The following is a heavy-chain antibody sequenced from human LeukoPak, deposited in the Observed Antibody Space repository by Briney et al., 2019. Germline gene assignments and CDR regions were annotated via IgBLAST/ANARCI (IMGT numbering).Heavy chain of an antibody. Sequence: ASVKVSCKASGGTFSSYAISWVRQAPGQGLEWMGGIIPIFDTADYAQKFQGRVTITADESTSTAYMELSSLRSEDTAVFYCARISLGAIWGYYYGMDVWGQGTTVTVSS. J-gene: IGHJ6*02. CDR2: IIPIFDTA. CDR3: ARISLGAIWGYYYGMDV. D-gene: IGHD1-26*01. CDR1: GGTFSSYA. V-gene: IGHV1-69*01.